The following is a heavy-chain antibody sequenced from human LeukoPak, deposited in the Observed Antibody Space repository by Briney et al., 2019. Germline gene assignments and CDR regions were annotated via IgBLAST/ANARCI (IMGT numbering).Heavy chain of an antibody. Sequence: GGTLRLSCAASGFTFSSYGMSWVRQAPGKGLEWVSAISGSGGSTYYADSVKGRFTISRDNSKNTLYLQMNSLRAEDTAVYYCARAHRWLLAPGAFDIWGQGTMVTVSS. J-gene: IGHJ3*02. CDR2: ISGSGGST. D-gene: IGHD5-24*01. CDR1: GFTFSSYG. V-gene: IGHV3-23*01. CDR3: ARAHRWLLAPGAFDI.